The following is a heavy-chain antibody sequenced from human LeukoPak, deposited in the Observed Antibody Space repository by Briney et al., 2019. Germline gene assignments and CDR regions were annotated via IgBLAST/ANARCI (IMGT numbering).Heavy chain of an antibody. D-gene: IGHD2-21*01. CDR2: INPNSGGT. V-gene: IGHV1-2*02. CDR3: TRSVRNGHIDY. Sequence: ASVKVSCKASGYTFTGYYMHWVRQAPGQGLEWMGWINPNSGGTNYAQKFRGRVTMTRDTSISTAYMELSSLRFEDTAVYYCTRSVRNGHIDYWGQGTLVTVSS. CDR1: GYTFTGYY. J-gene: IGHJ4*02.